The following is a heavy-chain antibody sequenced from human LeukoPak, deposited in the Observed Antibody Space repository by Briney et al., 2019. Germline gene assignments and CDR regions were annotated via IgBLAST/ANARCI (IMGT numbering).Heavy chain of an antibody. CDR1: GDGISDIY. CDR2: IYYSGST. Sequence: SETLSLTCAVSGDGISDIYWSWIRQHPGKGLEWIGYIYYSGSTYYNPSLKSRVTISVDTSKNQFSLKLSSVTAADTAVYYCARAICSSTSCYWTFDYWGQGTLVTVSS. D-gene: IGHD2-2*01. CDR3: ARAICSSTSCYWTFDY. J-gene: IGHJ4*02. V-gene: IGHV4-31*11.